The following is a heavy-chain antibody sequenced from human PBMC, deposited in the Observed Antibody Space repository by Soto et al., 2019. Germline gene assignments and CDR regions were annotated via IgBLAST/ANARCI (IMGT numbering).Heavy chain of an antibody. CDR3: VRGGSNYAS. Sequence: EVQLVESGGGLVQPGGSLRLCCTASGFTFSDSWMTWVRQAPGKGLEWVARIKPDESEKKYADSVKGRFSISRDNAKNSMSLQMDSLRGEDTAVYYCVRGGSNYASWGQGTLVTVSS. V-gene: IGHV3-7*01. CDR2: IKPDESEK. CDR1: GFTFSDSW. D-gene: IGHD4-4*01. J-gene: IGHJ5*02.